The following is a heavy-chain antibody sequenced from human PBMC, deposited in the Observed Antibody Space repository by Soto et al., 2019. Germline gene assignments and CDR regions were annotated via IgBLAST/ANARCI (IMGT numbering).Heavy chain of an antibody. CDR1: GYTFTGYY. CDR2: INPNSGGT. CDR3: AREEDQPLLYYYYGMDV. Sequence: ASVKVSCKASGYTFTGYYMHWVRQAPGQGLEWMGWINPNSGGTNYAQKFQGRVTMTRDTSISTAYMELSRLRSDDTAVYYCAREEDQPLLYYYYGMDVWGQGTTVTVSS. J-gene: IGHJ6*02. V-gene: IGHV1-2*02. D-gene: IGHD2-21*02.